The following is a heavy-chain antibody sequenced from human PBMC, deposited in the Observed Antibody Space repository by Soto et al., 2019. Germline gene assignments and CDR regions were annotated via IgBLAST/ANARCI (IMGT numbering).Heavy chain of an antibody. J-gene: IGHJ6*02. CDR1: GFTFSSYA. CDR3: AKDLGAYDFWSGPYSMDV. D-gene: IGHD3-3*01. V-gene: IGHV3-23*01. Sequence: GGSLRLSCAASGFTFSSYAMSWVRQAPGKGLEWVSAISGSGGSTYYADSVKGRFTISRDNSKNTLYLQMNSLRAEDTAVYYCAKDLGAYDFWSGPYSMDVWGQGTTVTVSS. CDR2: ISGSGGST.